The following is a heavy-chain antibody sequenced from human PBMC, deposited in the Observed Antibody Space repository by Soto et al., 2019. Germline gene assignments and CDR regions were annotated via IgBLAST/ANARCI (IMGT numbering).Heavy chain of an antibody. D-gene: IGHD2-21*01. V-gene: IGHV1-8*01. CDR1: GYTFATYD. Sequence: QVQLVQSGAEVKTPGASVKVSCKASGYTFATYDINWVRQAPGQGLEWMGWMNPNSDNTGYAQKFQGRLTMTRDTALSVAHMELSSLRNEDTAVYYCARSDGYNFNWLDSGGQGTLVTVSA. J-gene: IGHJ5*01. CDR2: MNPNSDNT. CDR3: ARSDGYNFNWLDS.